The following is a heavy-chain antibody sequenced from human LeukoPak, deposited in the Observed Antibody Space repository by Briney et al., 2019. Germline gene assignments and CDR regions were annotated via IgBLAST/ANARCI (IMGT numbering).Heavy chain of an antibody. CDR3: ARATVRITMVRGVASPPVY. Sequence: GSLRLSCAASGFTFSSYSMNWVRQAPGKGLEWVSSISTSSSYIHYADSVKGRFTISRDNAKNSLYLQMNSLRAEDTAVYYCARATVRITMVRGVASPPVYWGQGTLVTVSS. J-gene: IGHJ4*02. CDR1: GFTFSSYS. V-gene: IGHV3-21*01. CDR2: ISTSSSYI. D-gene: IGHD3-10*01.